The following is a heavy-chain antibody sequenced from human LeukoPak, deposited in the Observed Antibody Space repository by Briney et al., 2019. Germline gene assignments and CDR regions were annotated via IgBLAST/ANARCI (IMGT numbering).Heavy chain of an antibody. D-gene: IGHD3-9*01. J-gene: IGHJ3*02. CDR3: ARVGGFDWLLSRETGAFDI. CDR1: GGSISSGDYY. V-gene: IGHV4-30-4*01. CDR2: IYYSGST. Sequence: SETLSLTCTVSGGSISSGDYYWSWIRQPPGKGLEWIGYIYYSGSTYYNPSLKSRVTISVDTSKNQFSLKLSSVTAADTAVYYCARVGGFDWLLSRETGAFDIWGQGTMVTVSS.